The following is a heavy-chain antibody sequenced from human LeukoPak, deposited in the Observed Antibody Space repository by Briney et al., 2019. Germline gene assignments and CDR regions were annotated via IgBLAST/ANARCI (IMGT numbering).Heavy chain of an antibody. CDR1: GDSVSSNSAA. CDR3: ARGTYLAGYCSSTSCYPWYAFGI. Sequence: SQTLSLTCAISGDSVSSNSAAWNWIRQSPSRGLEWLGRTYYRSKWYNDYAVSVKSRITINPDTSKNQFSLQLNSVTPEDTAVYYCARGTYLAGYCSSTSCYPWYAFGIWGQGTMVTVSS. J-gene: IGHJ3*02. V-gene: IGHV6-1*01. D-gene: IGHD2-2*01. CDR2: TYYRSKWYN.